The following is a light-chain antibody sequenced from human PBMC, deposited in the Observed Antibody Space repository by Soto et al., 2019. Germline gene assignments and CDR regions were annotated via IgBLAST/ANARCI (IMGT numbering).Light chain of an antibody. V-gene: IGKV3-20*01. CDR1: RSLDSGQ. Sequence: EIVLTQSPGTLSLSPGESATLSCRASRSLDSGQLAWYQQKVGRAPRLLIYGASSRATGIPDRFSGSGSGTDFTLTISRLEPEDFVVYYCQQYGSSPPLTFGGGTKVDI. CDR2: GAS. J-gene: IGKJ4*01. CDR3: QQYGSSPPLT.